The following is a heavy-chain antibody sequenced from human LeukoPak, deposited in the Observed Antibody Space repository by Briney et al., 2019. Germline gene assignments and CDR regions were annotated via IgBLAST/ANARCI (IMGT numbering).Heavy chain of an antibody. CDR1: GFTFSSYW. Sequence: PGGSLRLSCAASGFTFSSYWMHWVRQAPGKGLVWVSRINSDGSSTSYADSVKGRFTISRDNAKNTLYLQMNSLRAEDTAVYYCARAGGYDSPVDYWGQGTLVNVSS. V-gene: IGHV3-74*01. J-gene: IGHJ4*02. CDR2: INSDGSST. D-gene: IGHD5-12*01. CDR3: ARAGGYDSPVDY.